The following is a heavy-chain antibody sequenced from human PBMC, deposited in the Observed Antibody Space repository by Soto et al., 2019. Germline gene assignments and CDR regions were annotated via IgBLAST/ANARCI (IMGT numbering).Heavy chain of an antibody. J-gene: IGHJ3*01. V-gene: IGHV5-51*01. Sequence: VESLKTACRGYGYTFTSYCNGCLLQMPGKVLEWMGSMYPGASDTRYSQSYQGQVHISAEKSINTAYLQRASLKASANDIYYRGRRRIVGAMDPREGFDLWGQGTKV. CDR1: GYTFTSYC. D-gene: IGHD1-26*01. CDR3: GRRRIVGAMDPREGFDL. CDR2: MYPGASDT.